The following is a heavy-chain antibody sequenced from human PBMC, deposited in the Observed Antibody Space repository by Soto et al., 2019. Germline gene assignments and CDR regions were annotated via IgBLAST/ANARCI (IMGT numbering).Heavy chain of an antibody. CDR1: GYIFTSYW. V-gene: IGHV5-51*01. D-gene: IGHD3-22*01. CDR2: IYPGDSDT. CDR3: ARRDSSGYISTFDI. Sequence: GESLKISCKGSGYIFTSYWISWGRQGAGKGLEWVGIIYPGDSDTRYSPSFQGQVTISADKSISTAYLQWSSLKASDTTMYYCARRDSSGYISTFDIWGQGTMVTVSS. J-gene: IGHJ3*02.